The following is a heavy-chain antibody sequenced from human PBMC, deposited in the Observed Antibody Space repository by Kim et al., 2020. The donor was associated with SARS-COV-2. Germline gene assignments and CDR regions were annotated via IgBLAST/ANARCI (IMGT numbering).Heavy chain of an antibody. CDR2: ISHSGTT. Sequence: SETLSLTCAVYGGSFSGYYWSWIRQPPGKGLEWIGEISHSGTTNYNPSLKSRVTISLDTSKNQFSLKLRSVTAADTAVYYCARGGLADAFDMWGQRTMVT. CDR3: ARGGLADAFDM. J-gene: IGHJ3*02. V-gene: IGHV4-34*01. CDR1: GGSFSGYY. D-gene: IGHD6-6*01.